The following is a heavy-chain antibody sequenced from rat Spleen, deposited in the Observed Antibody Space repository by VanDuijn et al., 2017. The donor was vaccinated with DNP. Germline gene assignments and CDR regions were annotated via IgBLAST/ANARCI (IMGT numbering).Heavy chain of an antibody. V-gene: IGHV3-1*01. CDR2: ICYSGST. J-gene: IGHJ1*01. CDR1: GYSITSNY. Sequence: EVQLQESGPGLVKPSQSLSLTCSVTGYSITSNYWGWIRKFPGNKMVWIGHICYSGSTGYNPSFKSRISITRDTSKNQYFLHLHSVTTEDTATYYCARWGYWYFDFWGPGTMITVSS. CDR3: ARWGYWYFDF.